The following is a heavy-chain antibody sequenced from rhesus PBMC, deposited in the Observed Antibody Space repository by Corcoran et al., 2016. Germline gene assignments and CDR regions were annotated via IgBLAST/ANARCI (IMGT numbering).Heavy chain of an antibody. CDR1: GGSISDSYR. Sequence: QVQLQESGPGVVKPSETLSLTCAVPGGSISDSYRWSWIRQPPGKGLEWIGYIYGSSTSTNYNPSLKSRVTISKDTSKNQFSLKLSSVTAADTAVYYCARDTQLRGLDSWGQGVVVTISS. J-gene: IGHJ6*01. CDR2: IYGSSTST. CDR3: ARDTQLRGLDS. D-gene: IGHD5-12*01. V-gene: IGHV4S10*01.